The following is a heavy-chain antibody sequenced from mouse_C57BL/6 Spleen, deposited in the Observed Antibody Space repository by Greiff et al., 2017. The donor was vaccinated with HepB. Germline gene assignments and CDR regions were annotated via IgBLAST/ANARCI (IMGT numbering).Heavy chain of an antibody. Sequence: VQLQQSGAELVKPGASVKLSCTASGFNIKDYYMHWVKQRTEQGLEWIGRIDPEDGETKYAPKFQCKATITADTSSNTAYLQLSSLTSEDTAVYYCASLAWFAYWGQGTLVTVSA. CDR2: IDPEDGET. J-gene: IGHJ3*01. V-gene: IGHV14-2*01. CDR3: ASLAWFAY. CDR1: GFNIKDYY.